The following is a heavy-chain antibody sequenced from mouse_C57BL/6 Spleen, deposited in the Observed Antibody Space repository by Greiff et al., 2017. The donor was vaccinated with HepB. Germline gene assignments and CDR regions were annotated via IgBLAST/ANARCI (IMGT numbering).Heavy chain of an antibody. CDR1: GYSITSGYY. V-gene: IGHV3-6*01. D-gene: IGHD4-1*01. Sequence: VQLKESGPGLVKPSQSLSLTCSVTGYSITSGYYWNWIRQFPGNKLEWMGYISYDGSNNYNPSLKNRISITRDTSKNQFFLKLNSVTTEDTATYYCAREANWEGFDYWGQGTTLTVSS. CDR3: AREANWEGFDY. CDR2: ISYDGSN. J-gene: IGHJ2*01.